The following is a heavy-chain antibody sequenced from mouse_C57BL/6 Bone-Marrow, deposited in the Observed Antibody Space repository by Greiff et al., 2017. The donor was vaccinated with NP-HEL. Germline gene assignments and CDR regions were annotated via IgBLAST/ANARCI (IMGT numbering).Heavy chain of an antibody. CDR3: ARNQTAMDY. J-gene: IGHJ4*01. CDR2: IDPSDSYT. Sequence: QVQLQQPGAELVMPGASVKLSCKASGYTFTSYWMHWVKQRPGQGLEWIGEIDPSDSYTNYNQKFKGKSTLTVDKSSSTAYMQLSSLTYEDSAVYYCARNQTAMDYWGQGTSVTVSS. CDR1: GYTFTSYW. V-gene: IGHV1-69*01.